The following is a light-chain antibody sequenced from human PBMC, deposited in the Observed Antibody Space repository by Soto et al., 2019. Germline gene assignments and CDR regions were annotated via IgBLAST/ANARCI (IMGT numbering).Light chain of an antibody. Sequence: EFVLTQSPGTLSLSPGERATLSCRASQSLANSFIAWYQQKPGQAPRLLIYVASSRASGIPDRFSGSGSGTDFTLTISRLETEDFAVFYCQQYGTSEIIFGQGTRLEIK. CDR2: VAS. V-gene: IGKV3-20*01. J-gene: IGKJ5*01. CDR3: QQYGTSEII. CDR1: QSLANSF.